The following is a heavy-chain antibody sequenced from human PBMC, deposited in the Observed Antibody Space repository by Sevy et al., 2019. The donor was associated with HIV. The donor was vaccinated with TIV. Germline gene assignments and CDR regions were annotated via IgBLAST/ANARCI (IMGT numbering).Heavy chain of an antibody. Sequence: GGSLRLSCAASGFTFSDYYMSWIRQAPGKGLQWISYIDGNGDTIYYADSLKGRFTISRDNDKNSLYLQMNSLRAEDTAVYYCAGDHVKDGDVGDYYYFAMDVWGQGTTVTVSS. CDR3: AGDHVKDGDVGDYYYFAMDV. CDR2: IDGNGDTI. CDR1: GFTFSDYY. J-gene: IGHJ6*02. D-gene: IGHD4-17*01. V-gene: IGHV3-11*01.